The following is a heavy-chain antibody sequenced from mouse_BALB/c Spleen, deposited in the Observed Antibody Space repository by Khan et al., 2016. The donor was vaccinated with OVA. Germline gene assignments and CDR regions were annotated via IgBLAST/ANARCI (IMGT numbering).Heavy chain of an antibody. CDR3: ARWGNPRWYFDV. CDR1: GDSITSGY. CDR2: IGYSGST. D-gene: IGHD2-1*01. J-gene: IGHJ1*01. Sequence: EVQLQESGPSLVKPSQTLSLTCSVTGDSITSGYWNWIRKFPGNKLEYRGYIGYSGSTYYNQSLKRRISITRDTSKNQYYLQLNSVTTEDTATYYCARWGNPRWYFDVWGAGTTVTVSS. V-gene: IGHV3-8*02.